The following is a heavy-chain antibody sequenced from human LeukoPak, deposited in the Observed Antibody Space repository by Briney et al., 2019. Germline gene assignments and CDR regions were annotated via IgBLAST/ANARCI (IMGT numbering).Heavy chain of an antibody. V-gene: IGHV3-23*01. CDR2: ISGSGGST. Sequence: GGSLRLSXAASGSTFSSYAMSWVRQAPGKGLEWVSAISGSGGSTYYADSVKGRFTISRDNSKNTLYLQMNSLRAEDTAVYYCAKDQGNIVVVVAASYWGQGTLVTVSS. D-gene: IGHD2-15*01. J-gene: IGHJ4*02. CDR1: GSTFSSYA. CDR3: AKDQGNIVVVVAASY.